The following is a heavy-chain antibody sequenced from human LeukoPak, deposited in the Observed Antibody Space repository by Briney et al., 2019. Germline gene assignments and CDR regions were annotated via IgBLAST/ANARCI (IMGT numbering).Heavy chain of an antibody. J-gene: IGHJ4*02. Sequence: PSETLSLTCTVSGGSISSSSYYWGWIRQPPGKGLEWIVSIYYSGSTYYNPARKSRITISVDTSQNQFSLKLSSVTAADTAVYYCARAKWELKINPFDYWGQGTLVTVSS. CDR2: IYYSGST. V-gene: IGHV4-39*07. CDR1: GGSISSSSYY. D-gene: IGHD1-26*01. CDR3: ARAKWELKINPFDY.